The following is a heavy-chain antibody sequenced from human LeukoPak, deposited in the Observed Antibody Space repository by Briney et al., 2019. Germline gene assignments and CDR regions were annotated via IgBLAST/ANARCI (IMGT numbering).Heavy chain of an antibody. J-gene: IGHJ4*02. V-gene: IGHV3-23*01. CDR1: GFTFRDHA. Sequence: GGSLRLSCAVSGFTFRDHAMSWVRQAPGKGLEWVSSISGSGGTTYYSDSVRGRFSVSRDNSKNTLFLQMKSPSAEDTAVYYCARDIGGSYTAIDYWGQGTLVTVSS. CDR2: ISGSGGTT. D-gene: IGHD1-26*01. CDR3: ARDIGGSYTAIDY.